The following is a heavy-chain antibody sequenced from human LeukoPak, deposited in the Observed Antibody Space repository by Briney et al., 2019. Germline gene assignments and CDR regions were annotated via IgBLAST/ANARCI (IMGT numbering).Heavy chain of an antibody. CDR1: GFTVSSNY. J-gene: IGHJ4*02. Sequence: QPGGSLRLSCAASGFTVSSNYMSWVRQAPGKGLEWVSVISGSGSTTYYADSVKGRFTISRDNSKNTLYLQMNSLRAEDTAAYYCAKRGAYSTSWYYFDYWGQGTLVTVSS. V-gene: IGHV3-23*01. D-gene: IGHD2-2*01. CDR2: ISGSGSTT. CDR3: AKRGAYSTSWYYFDY.